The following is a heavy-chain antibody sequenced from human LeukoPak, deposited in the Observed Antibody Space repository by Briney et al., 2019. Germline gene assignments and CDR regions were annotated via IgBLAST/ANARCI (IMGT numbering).Heavy chain of an antibody. CDR2: ISYDGSNK. V-gene: IGHV3-30-3*01. CDR1: GFTFSSYA. J-gene: IGHJ4*02. Sequence: GGSLRLSCAASGFTFSSYAMHWVRQAPGKGLEWVAVISYDGSNKYYADSVKGRFTISRDNSKNTLYLQMSSLRAEDTAVYYCAREGNYGDRDYWGQGTLVTVSS. CDR3: AREGNYGDRDY. D-gene: IGHD4-17*01.